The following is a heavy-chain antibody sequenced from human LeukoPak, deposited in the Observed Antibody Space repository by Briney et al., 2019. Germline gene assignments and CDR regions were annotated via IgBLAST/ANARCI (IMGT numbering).Heavy chain of an antibody. D-gene: IGHD2-8*01. CDR2: IYSSGST. V-gene: IGHV4-59*12. Sequence: PSETLSLTCNVSGGSIRGYYWSWIRQPPGKGLEWIGYIYSSGSTNYNPSLKSRVTMSVDKSQNQFSLKVNSLTAADTAVYYCATNGYYCMDVWGKGTTVTVSS. CDR3: ATNGYYCMDV. J-gene: IGHJ6*03. CDR1: GGSIRGYY.